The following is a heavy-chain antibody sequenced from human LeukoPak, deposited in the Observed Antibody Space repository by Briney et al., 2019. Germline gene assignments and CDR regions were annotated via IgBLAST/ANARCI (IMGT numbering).Heavy chain of an antibody. CDR3: ARSTVVTPVIDY. CDR1: GFTFSSYS. CDR2: ISSSSSYI. Sequence: GGSLRLSCAASGFTFSSYSMNWVRQAPGKGLEWVSSISSSSSYIYYADSVKGRFTISRDNAKNSLYLQMNSLRAEDTAVYYCARSTVVTPVIDYWGQGTLVTVSS. V-gene: IGHV3-21*01. J-gene: IGHJ4*02. D-gene: IGHD4-17*01.